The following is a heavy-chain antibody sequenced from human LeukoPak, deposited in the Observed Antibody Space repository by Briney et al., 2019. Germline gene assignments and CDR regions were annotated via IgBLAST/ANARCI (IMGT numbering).Heavy chain of an antibody. J-gene: IGHJ2*01. CDR3: ARVAKLGARFGWYFGL. Sequence: ASVKVSCKASGYTFSDHYMHWMRQAPGQGPEWMGWINPNSGGTNFAQKFQGRVTMTRDTSISTTYLDLSSLRSDDTAVYYCARVAKLGARFGWYFGLWGRGTLVTVSS. V-gene: IGHV1-2*02. D-gene: IGHD3-16*01. CDR1: GYTFSDHY. CDR2: INPNSGGT.